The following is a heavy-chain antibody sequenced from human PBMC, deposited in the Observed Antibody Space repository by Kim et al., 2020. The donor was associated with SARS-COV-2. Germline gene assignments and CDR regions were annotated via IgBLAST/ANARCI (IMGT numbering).Heavy chain of an antibody. CDR1: GYTFTTYA. J-gene: IGHJ4*02. CDR3: ARGASWYQY. V-gene: IGHV1-3*01. D-gene: IGHD6-13*01. CDR2: LNPGSGNT. Sequence: ASVKVSCRASGYTFTTYAIHWVRQAPGQRLEWMGWLNPGSGNTHYSQTFQGRVTFTRDTSASTVYMELSSLKSEDTAVYCCARGASWYQYWGLGTLVTVS.